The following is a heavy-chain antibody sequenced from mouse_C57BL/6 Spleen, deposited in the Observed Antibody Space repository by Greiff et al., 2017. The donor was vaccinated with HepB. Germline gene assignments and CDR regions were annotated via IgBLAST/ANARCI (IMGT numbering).Heavy chain of an antibody. V-gene: IGHV1-64*01. CDR1: GYTFTSYW. CDR3: ARSSNPFAY. Sequence: QVQLQQPGAELVKPGASVKLSCKASGYTFTSYWMHWVKQRPGQGLEWIGMIHPNSGSTNYNEKFKSKATLTVDKSASTVYMQLSSLKSEDSAVYYCARSSNPFAYWGQGTLVTVSA. D-gene: IGHD2-5*01. CDR2: IHPNSGST. J-gene: IGHJ3*01.